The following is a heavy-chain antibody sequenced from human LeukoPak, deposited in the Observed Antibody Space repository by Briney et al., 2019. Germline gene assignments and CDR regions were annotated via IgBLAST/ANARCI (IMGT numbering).Heavy chain of an antibody. J-gene: IGHJ4*02. CDR2: IYFVGST. CDR1: GGSFRSYY. D-gene: IGHD2-15*01. V-gene: IGHV4-59*01. Sequence: PSETLSLTGTVSGGSFRSYYSSWIRKRPGKGLSWLGSIYFVGSTNYNPSLKSRVTISVDTSKNQFYLQLSSVTAADTAVYYCARGVVAAPQTFDYWGQGTLVAVSS. CDR3: ARGVVAAPQTFDY.